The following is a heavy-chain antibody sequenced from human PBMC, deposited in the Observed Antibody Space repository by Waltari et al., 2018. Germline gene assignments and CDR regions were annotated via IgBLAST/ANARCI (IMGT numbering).Heavy chain of an antibody. J-gene: IGHJ4*02. CDR3: AAYSGISSSFEY. Sequence: VQLLESGGGLVQPGGSLRLSCAASGFTFSNYGMNWVRQAPGKGLEWVSAISGDGAASFYGDSVKGRFTISRDNSEGTLRLQMHSLRTEDTAIYFCAAYSGISSSFEYWGQGTLVTVSS. CDR2: ISGDGAAS. D-gene: IGHD3-10*01. CDR1: GFTFSNYG. V-gene: IGHV3-23*01.